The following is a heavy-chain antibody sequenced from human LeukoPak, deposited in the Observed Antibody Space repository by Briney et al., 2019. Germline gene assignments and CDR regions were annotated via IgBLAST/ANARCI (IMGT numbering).Heavy chain of an antibody. J-gene: IGHJ1*01. D-gene: IGHD2-15*01. Sequence: GGSLRLSCAASGFTFSSYWMSWVRQAPGKGLEWVSYISSSSSTIYYADSVKGRFTISRDNAKNSLYLQMNSLRAEDTAVYYCARTSWGYCSGGSCYPAEYFQHWGQGTLVTVSS. CDR2: ISSSSSTI. CDR1: GFTFSSYW. V-gene: IGHV3-48*01. CDR3: ARTSWGYCSGGSCYPAEYFQH.